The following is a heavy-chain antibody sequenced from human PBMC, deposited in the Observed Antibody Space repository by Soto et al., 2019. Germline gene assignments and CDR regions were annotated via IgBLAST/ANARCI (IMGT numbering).Heavy chain of an antibody. Sequence: ASVKVSCKASGYTFTSYDINWVRQATGQGLEWMGWMNPNSGNTGYAQKFQGRVTMTRNTSISTAYMELSSLRSEDTAVYYCARAWEKYPVPQNWFDPWGQGTLVTVSS. V-gene: IGHV1-8*01. CDR3: ARAWEKYPVPQNWFDP. D-gene: IGHD2-2*01. J-gene: IGHJ5*02. CDR1: GYTFTSYD. CDR2: MNPNSGNT.